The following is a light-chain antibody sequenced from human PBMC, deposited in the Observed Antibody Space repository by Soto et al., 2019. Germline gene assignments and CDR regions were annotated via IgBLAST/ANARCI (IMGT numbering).Light chain of an antibody. Sequence: DVQMTRSPSTLSASVGDRVTITCRASPRIRSWAAWQQKKPGKAPKRLIYDDNSMKSGDPSRIRGTGSETEFTITISSLQPYEYEDHHCQQSRTFSPGPTVDI. CDR2: DDN. J-gene: IGKJ1*01. CDR3: QQSRT. V-gene: IGKV1-5*01. CDR1: PRIRSW.